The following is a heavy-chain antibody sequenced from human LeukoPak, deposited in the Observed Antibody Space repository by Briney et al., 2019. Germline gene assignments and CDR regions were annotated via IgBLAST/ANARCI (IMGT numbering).Heavy chain of an antibody. D-gene: IGHD2-2*01. Sequence: SETLSPTCAVYGGSFSGYYWSWIRQPPGKGLEWIGEINHSGSTNYNPSLKSRVTISVDTSRNQFSLKLSSVTAADTAVYYCARGPYCSSTSCQRNYYYYGMDVWGQGTTVTVSS. CDR3: ARGPYCSSTSCQRNYYYYGMDV. CDR2: INHSGST. V-gene: IGHV4-34*01. J-gene: IGHJ6*02. CDR1: GGSFSGYY.